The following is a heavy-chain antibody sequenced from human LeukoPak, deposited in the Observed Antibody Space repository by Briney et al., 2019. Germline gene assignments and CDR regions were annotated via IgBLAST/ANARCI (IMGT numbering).Heavy chain of an antibody. CDR1: GFTFSSYA. J-gene: IGHJ4*02. Sequence: GGSLRLSCAASGFTFSSYAMSWVRQAPGKGMEWVSAISGSGGSTYYADSVKGRFTISRDNSKNTLYLQMNSLRAEDTAVYYCAKAKFSGRYLFDYWGQGTLVTVSS. CDR2: ISGSGGST. D-gene: IGHD6-19*01. CDR3: AKAKFSGRYLFDY. V-gene: IGHV3-23*01.